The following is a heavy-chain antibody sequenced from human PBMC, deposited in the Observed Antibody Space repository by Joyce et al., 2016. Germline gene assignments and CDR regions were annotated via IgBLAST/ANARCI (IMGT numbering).Heavy chain of an antibody. Sequence: QLQLVESGGGVVQPGGSLRLSCAASGFTFSSHAMHWVRQAPGMGLEGVEVKSYDGSKKFHADSVKGRFTISRDISKDTLHLQMSSLRPEDTAVYYCARDEGYDIWSGYANLHGMGVWGQGTTVTVSS. V-gene: IGHV3-30*04. CDR1: GFTFSSHA. D-gene: IGHD3-3*01. CDR3: ARDEGYDIWSGYANLHGMGV. CDR2: KSYDGSKK. J-gene: IGHJ6*02.